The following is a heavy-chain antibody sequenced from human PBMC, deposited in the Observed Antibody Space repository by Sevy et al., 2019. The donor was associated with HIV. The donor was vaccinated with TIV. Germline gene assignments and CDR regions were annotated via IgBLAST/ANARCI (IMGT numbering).Heavy chain of an antibody. Sequence: GGSLRLSCAASGFTFSSYSMNWVRRAPGKGLEWVSYISSSSSTIYYADSVKGRFTISRDNAKNSLYLQMNSLRAEDTAVYYCAREWVVGAIRAFDIWGQGTMVTVSS. J-gene: IGHJ3*02. D-gene: IGHD1-26*01. V-gene: IGHV3-48*01. CDR3: AREWVVGAIRAFDI. CDR1: GFTFSSYS. CDR2: ISSSSSTI.